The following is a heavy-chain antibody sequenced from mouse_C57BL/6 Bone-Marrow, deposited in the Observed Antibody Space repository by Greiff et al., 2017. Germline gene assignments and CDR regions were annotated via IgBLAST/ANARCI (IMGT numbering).Heavy chain of an antibody. CDR2: MHPNGGSP. Sequence: QVQLQQPGAELVKPGASVKLSCKASGYTFTNYWMHWVKQRPGQGLEWIGMMHPNGGSPDYNEKFKSEATLSVDKSSRTAYMELSSLTSEDSAVYYCARSYDYDDYTMDYGGRGNAVTVSS. CDR1: GYTFTNYW. J-gene: IGHJ4*01. CDR3: ARSYDYDDYTMDY. D-gene: IGHD2-4*01. V-gene: IGHV1-64*01.